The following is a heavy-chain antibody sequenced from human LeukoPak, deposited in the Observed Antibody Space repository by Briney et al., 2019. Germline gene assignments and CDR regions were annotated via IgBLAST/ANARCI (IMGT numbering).Heavy chain of an antibody. CDR3: ARAYYYENDGYQLPDNWFDP. V-gene: IGHV3-48*01. J-gene: IGHJ5*02. Sequence: GGSLRLSCAASGFTFSLYTMNWVRQAPGKGLEWLSDISSSGTTIHYADSVRGRFTISRDNAKNSLYLQINSLRAEDTAVYYCARAYYYENDGYQLPDNWFDPWGQGTLVTVSS. CDR1: GFTFSLYT. D-gene: IGHD3-22*01. CDR2: ISSSGTTI.